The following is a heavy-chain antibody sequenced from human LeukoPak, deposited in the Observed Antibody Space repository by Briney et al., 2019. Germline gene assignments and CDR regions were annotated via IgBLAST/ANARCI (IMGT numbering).Heavy chain of an antibody. CDR3: ARHGGAAGGH. D-gene: IGHD6-13*01. Sequence: SETLSLTCTVSGGSISSSSYYWVWIRQPPGKGLEWIGSIYYSGSTYYNPSLKSRVTISVDTSKNQLSLKLTSVTAADTAVYYCARHGGAAGGHWGQGTLVTVSS. CDR1: GGSISSSSYY. V-gene: IGHV4-39*01. J-gene: IGHJ4*02. CDR2: IYYSGST.